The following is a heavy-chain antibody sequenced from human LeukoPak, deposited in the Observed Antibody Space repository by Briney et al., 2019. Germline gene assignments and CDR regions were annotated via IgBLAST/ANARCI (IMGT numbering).Heavy chain of an antibody. V-gene: IGHV4-34*01. Sequence: SETLSLTCDVNGGSLSGSYWSWIRQPPGKGLEWIGSIYHSGSTYYNPSLKSRVTISVDTSKNQFSLKLSSVTAADTAVYYCARVTAAGTMAFDIWGQGTMVTVSS. CDR2: IYHSGST. D-gene: IGHD6-13*01. CDR1: GGSLSGSY. CDR3: ARVTAAGTMAFDI. J-gene: IGHJ3*02.